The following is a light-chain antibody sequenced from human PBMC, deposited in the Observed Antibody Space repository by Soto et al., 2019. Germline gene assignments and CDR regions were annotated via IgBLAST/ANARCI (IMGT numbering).Light chain of an antibody. CDR2: YDS. J-gene: IGLJ1*01. CDR1: NIGSKS. CDR3: QVWDSSSDPNYV. Sequence: SYELTQPPSVSVAPGKTARITCGGNNIGSKSVHWYQQKPGQAPVLVIYYDSDRPSGIPERFSGSNSGNTATLTISRVEARDEADYYCQVWDSSSDPNYVFGTGTQLTVL. V-gene: IGLV3-21*04.